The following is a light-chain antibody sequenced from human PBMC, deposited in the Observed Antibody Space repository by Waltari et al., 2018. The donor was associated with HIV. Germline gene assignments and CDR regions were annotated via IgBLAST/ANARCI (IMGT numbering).Light chain of an antibody. CDR1: SSDIGGYKY. Sequence: QSALTQPASVSGSPGQSITISCTGTSSDIGGYKYVPWYQQHPGKAPKLMISVVSNRPSGVSNRFSGSKSGNTASLTISGLQAEDEADYYCSSYTTSSTWVFGGGTKLTVL. CDR3: SSYTTSSTWV. J-gene: IGLJ3*02. V-gene: IGLV2-14*01. CDR2: VVS.